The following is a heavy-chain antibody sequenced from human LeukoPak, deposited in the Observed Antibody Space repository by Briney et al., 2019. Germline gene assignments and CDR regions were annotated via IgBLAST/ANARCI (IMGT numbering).Heavy chain of an antibody. D-gene: IGHD2-2*01. V-gene: IGHV1-3*01. CDR1: GYTFTSYA. J-gene: IGHJ4*02. Sequence: ASVKVSCKASGYTFTSYAMHWVRQAPGQRLEWMGWINAGNGNTKYSRKFQGRVTITRDTSASTAYMELSSLRSEDTAVYYCARGVVPAAMFDYWGQGTLVTVSS. CDR3: ARGVVPAAMFDY. CDR2: INAGNGNT.